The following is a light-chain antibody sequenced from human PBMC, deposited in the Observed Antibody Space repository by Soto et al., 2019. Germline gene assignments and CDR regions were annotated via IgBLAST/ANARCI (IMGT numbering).Light chain of an antibody. Sequence: QSALTQPPSASGSPGQSVTISCTGTSSDVGGYNYVSWYQQHPGKAPKLMIYEVSKWPSGVPDRFSGSKSGNTASLTVSGLQAEDEADYYCLSYAGSNTWVFGGGTKLTVL. CDR2: EVS. V-gene: IGLV2-8*01. J-gene: IGLJ3*02. CDR3: LSYAGSNTWV. CDR1: SSDVGGYNY.